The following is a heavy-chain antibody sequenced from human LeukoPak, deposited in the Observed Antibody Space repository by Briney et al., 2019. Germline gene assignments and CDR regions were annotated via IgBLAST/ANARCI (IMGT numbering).Heavy chain of an antibody. J-gene: IGHJ4*02. Sequence: PGGSLRLSCAASGFTFSSYVMSWVRQAPGKGLEWIAYINHNAEMIFYPDFVKGRFTISRDNAKNSLYLQMNALRDEDTAIYYCARDHDWAFDLWGQGTLVTVSS. CDR2: INHNAEMI. CDR1: GFTFSSYV. D-gene: IGHD3-9*01. CDR3: ARDHDWAFDL. V-gene: IGHV3-48*02.